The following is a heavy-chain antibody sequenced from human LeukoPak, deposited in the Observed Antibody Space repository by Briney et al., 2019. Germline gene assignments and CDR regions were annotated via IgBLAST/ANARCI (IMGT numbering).Heavy chain of an antibody. CDR3: ARPTEEMATINAYFHY. J-gene: IGHJ4*02. Sequence: ASVKVSCKASGGTFISYAISWVRQAPGQGLEWMGGIIPIFGTANYAQKFQGRVTITADESTSTAYMELSSLRSEDTAVYYCARPTEEMATINAYFHYWGQGTLVTVSS. D-gene: IGHD5-24*01. CDR1: GGTFISYA. CDR2: IIPIFGTA. V-gene: IGHV1-69*13.